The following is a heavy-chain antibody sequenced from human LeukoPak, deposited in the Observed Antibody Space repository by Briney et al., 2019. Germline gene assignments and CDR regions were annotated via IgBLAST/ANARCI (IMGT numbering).Heavy chain of an antibody. CDR3: ARDRSRFFGSGSYTFDY. D-gene: IGHD3-10*01. V-gene: IGHV1-69*05. Sequence: GASVKVSCKASGGTFSSYAISWVRQAPGQGLEWMGGIIPIFGTANYAQKFQGRVTITTDESTSTAYMELSSLRSEDTAVYYCARDRSRFFGSGSYTFDYWGQGTLVTVSS. CDR1: GGTFSSYA. J-gene: IGHJ4*02. CDR2: IIPIFGTA.